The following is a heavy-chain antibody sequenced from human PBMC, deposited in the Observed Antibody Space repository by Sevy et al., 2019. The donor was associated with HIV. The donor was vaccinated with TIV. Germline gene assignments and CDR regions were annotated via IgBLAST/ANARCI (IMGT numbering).Heavy chain of an antibody. CDR1: GFSVSSKY. D-gene: IGHD3-3*02. V-gene: IGHV3-53*01. Sequence: GESLKISCAASGFSVSSKYMSWVRQAPGQGLEWVSGIYSGGTIDYAASVKGRFTISRDNSKNMLFLQMNSLRAEDTAMYYCAREILGGNYGMDVWGQGTAVTVSS. CDR3: AREILGGNYGMDV. CDR2: IYSGGTI. J-gene: IGHJ6*02.